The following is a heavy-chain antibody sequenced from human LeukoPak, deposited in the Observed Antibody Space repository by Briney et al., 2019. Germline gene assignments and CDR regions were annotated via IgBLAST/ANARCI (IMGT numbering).Heavy chain of an antibody. D-gene: IGHD5-18*01. J-gene: IGHJ4*02. CDR1: GFTFSSYG. Sequence: GGTLRLSCAASGFTFSSYGMSWVRQAPGKGLEWVSAISGSGGSTYYADSVKGRFTISRDNSKNTLYLQMNSLRAEDTAVYYCAKDIVGGYRYGRFDYWGQGTLVTVSS. V-gene: IGHV3-23*01. CDR3: AKDIVGGYRYGRFDY. CDR2: ISGSGGST.